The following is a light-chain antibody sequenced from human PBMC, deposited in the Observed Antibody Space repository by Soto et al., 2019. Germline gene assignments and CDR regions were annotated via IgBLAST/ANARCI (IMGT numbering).Light chain of an antibody. J-gene: IGKJ4*01. CDR3: QQSYYTPLLT. CDR2: DAS. Sequence: DIQMTQSPSSLSASVGDRVTITCRASQYISTYLNWYQQKPGKAPNLLIYDASRLQSGVSSRFSGSGSGADFTLTISSLQPEDFATYYCQQSYYTPLLTFGGGTKVDIK. V-gene: IGKV1-39*01. CDR1: QYISTY.